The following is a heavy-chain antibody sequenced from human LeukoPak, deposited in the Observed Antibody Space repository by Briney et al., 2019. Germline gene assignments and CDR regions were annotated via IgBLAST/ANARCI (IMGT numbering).Heavy chain of an antibody. Sequence: PGESLKISCKGSGYSFTSYWIGWVRQMPGKGLEWMGVIYPGDSDTRYSPSFQGQVTISADKSISTAYLQWSSLKASDTAMYYCARTATAMADAVDYWGQGTLVTVSS. CDR1: GYSFTSYW. CDR2: IYPGDSDT. D-gene: IGHD5-18*01. V-gene: IGHV5-51*01. J-gene: IGHJ4*02. CDR3: ARTATAMADAVDY.